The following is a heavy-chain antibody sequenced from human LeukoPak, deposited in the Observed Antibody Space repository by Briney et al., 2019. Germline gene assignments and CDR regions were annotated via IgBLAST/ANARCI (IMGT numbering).Heavy chain of an antibody. CDR1: GFTFSSYS. D-gene: IGHD3-16*01. Sequence: GGSLRLSCAASGFTFSSYSMNWVRQAPGKGLEWVSSISSSSSCIYYADSVKGRFTISRDNAKNSLYLQMNSLRAEDTAVYYCARRRRGRLPDYWGQGTLVTVSS. CDR3: ARRRRGRLPDY. CDR2: ISSSSSCI. J-gene: IGHJ4*02. V-gene: IGHV3-21*01.